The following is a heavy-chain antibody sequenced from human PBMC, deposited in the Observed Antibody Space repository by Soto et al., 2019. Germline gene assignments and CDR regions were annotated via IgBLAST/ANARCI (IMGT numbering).Heavy chain of an antibody. V-gene: IGHV4-30-2*01. CDR1: GGSISSGGYS. CDR2: IYHSGST. CDR3: ARVPDY. J-gene: IGHJ4*02. Sequence: QLQLQASGSGLVKPSQTLSLTCAVSGGSISSGGYSWGGIRQPPGKGLEWIGYIYHSGSTYYNPSLKSRVTISVDRSKNQFSLKLSSVTAADTAVYYCARVPDYWGQGTLVTVSS.